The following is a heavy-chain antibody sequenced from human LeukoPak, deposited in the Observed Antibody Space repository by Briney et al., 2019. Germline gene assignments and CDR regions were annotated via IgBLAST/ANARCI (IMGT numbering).Heavy chain of an antibody. J-gene: IGHJ4*02. CDR2: ISGSGGTT. CDR3: AKDPGEWLRSVGH. V-gene: IGHV3-23*01. CDR1: GFIFSSYS. D-gene: IGHD5-12*01. Sequence: GGSLRLSCAASGFIFSSYSMNWVRQAPGKGLEWVSAISGSGGTTYYADSVKGRFTISRDNSKNTVYLQMNSLRDEDTAVYYCAKDPGEWLRSVGHWGQGTLVTVSS.